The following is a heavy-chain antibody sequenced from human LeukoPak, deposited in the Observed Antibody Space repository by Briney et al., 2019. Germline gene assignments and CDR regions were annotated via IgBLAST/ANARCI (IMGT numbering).Heavy chain of an antibody. V-gene: IGHV4-34*01. CDR1: GGSFSGYY. CDR3: ARGRNYYDSSGYYSGPDAFDI. Sequence: PSETLSLTCAVYGGSFSGYYWSWIRQPPGKGLEWIGEINHSGSTNYNPSLKSRVTISVDTSKNQFSLKLSSVTAADTAVYYCARGRNYYDSSGYYSGPDAFDIWGQGTMVTASS. CDR2: INHSGST. D-gene: IGHD3-22*01. J-gene: IGHJ3*02.